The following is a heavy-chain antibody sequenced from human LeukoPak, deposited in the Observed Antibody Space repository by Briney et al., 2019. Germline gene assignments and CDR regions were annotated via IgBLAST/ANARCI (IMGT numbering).Heavy chain of an antibody. D-gene: IGHD1-1*01. Sequence: GGSLRLSCAASGFTVSSNYMSWDRQAPGKGLEWVSVIYSGGSTYYADSVKGRFTISRHNSKNTLYLQMNSLRAEDTAVYYCARVMGNEDWYSKYGMDVWGQGTTVTVSS. CDR1: GFTVSSNY. J-gene: IGHJ6*02. V-gene: IGHV3-53*04. CDR3: ARVMGNEDWYSKYGMDV. CDR2: IYSGGST.